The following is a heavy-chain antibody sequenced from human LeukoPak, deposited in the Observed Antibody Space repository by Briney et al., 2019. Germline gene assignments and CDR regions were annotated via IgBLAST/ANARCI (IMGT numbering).Heavy chain of an antibody. CDR3: AKDTMVRGVYYFDY. Sequence: GGSLRLSCAASGFTFSSHAMSWVRQAPGKGLEWVSAISGSGGSTYYADSVKGRFTISRDNSKNTLYLQMNSLRAEDTAVYYCAKDTMVRGVYYFDYWGQGTLVTVSS. CDR1: GFTFSSHA. J-gene: IGHJ4*02. V-gene: IGHV3-23*01. D-gene: IGHD3-10*01. CDR2: ISGSGGST.